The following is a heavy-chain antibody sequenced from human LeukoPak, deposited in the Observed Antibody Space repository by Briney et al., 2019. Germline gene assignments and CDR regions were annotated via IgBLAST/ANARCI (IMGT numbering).Heavy chain of an antibody. CDR2: IRYDGSNK. D-gene: IGHD1-26*01. V-gene: IGHV3-30*02. Sequence: GGSLRLSCAASGFTFSSYGMHWVRQAPGKGLEWVAFIRYDGSNKYYADSVKGRFTISRDNSKNTLFLHMSSLRVEDTAVYHCAKDRSIGTYYTFDSWGQGALVTVSS. J-gene: IGHJ4*02. CDR1: GFTFSSYG. CDR3: AKDRSIGTYYTFDS.